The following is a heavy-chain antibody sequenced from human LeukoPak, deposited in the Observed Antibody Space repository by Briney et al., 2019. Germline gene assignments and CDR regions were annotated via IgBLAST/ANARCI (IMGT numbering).Heavy chain of an antibody. CDR1: GGSITNYY. D-gene: IGHD1-26*01. V-gene: IGHV4-59*08. CDR3: ARSGVGATRYYYYMDV. Sequence: SETLSLTCTVSGGSITNYYWSWIRQAPGKGLEWIGYIFSGGNTDYNPSLKSRVTMSADASKDQFSLRLTSVTAADTAVYYCARSGVGATRYYYYMDVWGKGTTVTVSS. J-gene: IGHJ6*03. CDR2: IFSGGNT.